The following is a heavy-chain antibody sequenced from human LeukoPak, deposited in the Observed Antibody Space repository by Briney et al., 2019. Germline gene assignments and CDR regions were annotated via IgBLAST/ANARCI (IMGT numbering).Heavy chain of an antibody. CDR2: IHASGPT. V-gene: IGHV4-4*09. CDR1: GGSISAYY. J-gene: IGHJ4*02. Sequence: PSETLSLTCTVSGGSISAYYWSWIRRPPGKGLEWIAYIHASGPTNYNPSLKSRITISVDTSKNQFSLKLSSVTAADTAVYYCARHDAGIAARPFDNWGQGTLVTVSS. D-gene: IGHD6-6*01. CDR3: ARHDAGIAARPFDN.